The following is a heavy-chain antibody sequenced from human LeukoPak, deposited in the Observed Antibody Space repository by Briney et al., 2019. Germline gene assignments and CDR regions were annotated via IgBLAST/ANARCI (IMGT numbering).Heavy chain of an antibody. CDR1: GFTFDDYA. V-gene: IGHV3-9*01. CDR2: ISWNSGSI. Sequence: AGGSLRLSCAASGFTFDDYAMHWVRQAPGKGLEWVSGISWNSGSIGYADSVKGRFTISRDNAKNSLYLQMNSLRAEDTAVYYCARVEASGYDYGAFDYWGQGTLVTVSS. D-gene: IGHD5-12*01. J-gene: IGHJ4*02. CDR3: ARVEASGYDYGAFDY.